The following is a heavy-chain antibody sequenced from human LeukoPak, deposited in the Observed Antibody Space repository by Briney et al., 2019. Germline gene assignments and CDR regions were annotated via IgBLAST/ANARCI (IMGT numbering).Heavy chain of an antibody. CDR3: ARGPYYYDSSGYYLGWVFDY. V-gene: IGHV4-34*01. J-gene: IGHJ4*02. D-gene: IGHD3-22*01. CDR1: GFTFSSYA. Sequence: GSLRLSCAASGFTFSSYAMSWIRQPPGKGLEWIGEINHSGSTNYNPSLKSRVTISVDTSKNQFSLKLSSVTAADTAVYYCARGPYYYDSSGYYLGWVFDYWAREPWSPSPQ. CDR2: INHSGST.